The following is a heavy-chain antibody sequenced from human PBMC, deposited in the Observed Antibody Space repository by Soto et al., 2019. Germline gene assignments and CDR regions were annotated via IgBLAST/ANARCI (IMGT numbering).Heavy chain of an antibody. V-gene: IGHV4-59*01. Sequence: SETLSLTCTVSGGSISSYHWSWIRQTPGKGLEWIGYVYYSGGTNYNPSLKSRVTISVDTSKNQFSLKLSSVTAADTAVYYCARVWGGAFDIWGQGTMVTVSS. CDR3: ARVWGGAFDI. J-gene: IGHJ3*02. CDR2: VYYSGGT. CDR1: GGSISSYH. D-gene: IGHD3-10*01.